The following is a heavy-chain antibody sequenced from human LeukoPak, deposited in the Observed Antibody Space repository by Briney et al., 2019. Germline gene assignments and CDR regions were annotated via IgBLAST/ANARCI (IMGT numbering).Heavy chain of an antibody. CDR1: GYSFNSYW. CDR2: IYPRDSDT. D-gene: IGHD1-20*01. J-gene: IGHJ6*02. CDR3: ARHQADLKYNWNVKAYYCGMDV. V-gene: IGHV5-51*01. Sequence: GEALKISCKGSGYSFNSYWIGGVRPRPGEGVEGMGIIYPRDSDTCYSPSRQSQVNISDNKSSNNAYLQWNNQKAPDTAMYYCARHQADLKYNWNVKAYYCGMDVWGQGTTVTVSS.